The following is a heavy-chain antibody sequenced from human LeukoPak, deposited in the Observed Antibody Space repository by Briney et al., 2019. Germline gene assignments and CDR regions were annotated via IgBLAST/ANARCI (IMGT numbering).Heavy chain of an antibody. D-gene: IGHD6-13*01. CDR2: INHGGST. J-gene: IGHJ4*02. V-gene: IGHV4-34*01. CDR1: GGTFSGHY. CDR3: ARGRYVTTRGGAAAGFLDY. Sequence: SETLSLTCAVYGGTFSGHYWNWIRQPPGKGLEWIGEINHGGSTNYNPSLKSRVTISVDTSQNQFSLRLSSVTAADTAVYYCARGRYVTTRGGAAAGFLDYWGQGTLVTVST.